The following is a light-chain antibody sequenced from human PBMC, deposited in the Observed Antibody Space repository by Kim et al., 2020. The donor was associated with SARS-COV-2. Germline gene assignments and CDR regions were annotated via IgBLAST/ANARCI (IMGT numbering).Light chain of an antibody. CDR2: GKN. V-gene: IGLV3-19*01. Sequence: SSELTQDPAVSVALGQTVRITCQGNSLRSYYASWYQQKPGQAPVLVIYGKNNRPSGIPDRFSGSSSGNTASLTITGAQAEDEADYYCNSRDSSGNHYVFGTGPKVTGL. CDR3: NSRDSSGNHYV. J-gene: IGLJ1*01. CDR1: SLRSYY.